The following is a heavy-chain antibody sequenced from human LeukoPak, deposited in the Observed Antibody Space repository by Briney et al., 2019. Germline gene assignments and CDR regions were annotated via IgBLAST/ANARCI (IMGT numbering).Heavy chain of an antibody. J-gene: IGHJ4*02. CDR3: AREVVVVAAVFDY. CDR2: IYYSGST. CDR1: GYSISSGYY. D-gene: IGHD2-15*01. Sequence: SETLSLTCTVSGYSISSGYYWGWIRQPPGKGLEWIGSIYYSGSTYYNPSLKSRVTISVDTSKNQFSLKLSSVTAADTAVYYCAREVVVVAAVFDYWGQGTLVTVSS. V-gene: IGHV4-38-2*02.